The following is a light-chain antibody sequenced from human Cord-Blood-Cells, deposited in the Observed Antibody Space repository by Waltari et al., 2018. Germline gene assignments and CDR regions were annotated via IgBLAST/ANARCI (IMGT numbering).Light chain of an antibody. CDR1: SGSIASNY. CDR3: QSYDSSNQV. V-gene: IGLV6-57*01. J-gene: IGLJ2*01. Sequence: NLMLTQPHSVSESPGKTVTIYCTRSSGSIASNYVPRYQQRPGSSPTTVIYEDNQRPSGVPDRFSGSIDSSSNSASLTISGLKTEDEADYYCQSYDSSNQVFGGGTKLTVL. CDR2: EDN.